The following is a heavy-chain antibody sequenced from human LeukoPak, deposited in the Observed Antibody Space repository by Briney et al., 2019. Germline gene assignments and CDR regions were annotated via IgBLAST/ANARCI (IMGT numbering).Heavy chain of an antibody. J-gene: IGHJ3*02. CDR3: AREGGWGMGHDAFDI. CDR2: IIPIFGTA. V-gene: IGHV1-69*05. CDR1: GGTFSSYA. D-gene: IGHD3-16*01. Sequence: ASVKVSCKASGGTFSSYAISWVRQAPGQGLEWMGRIIPIFGTANYAQKFQGRVTITTDESTSTAYMELSSLRYEDTAVYYCAREGGWGMGHDAFDIWGQGTMVTVSS.